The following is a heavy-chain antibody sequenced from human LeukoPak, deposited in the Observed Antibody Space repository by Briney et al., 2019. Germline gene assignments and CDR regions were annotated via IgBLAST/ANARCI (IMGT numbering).Heavy chain of an antibody. CDR3: ARGGRGYSYGWDAFDI. V-gene: IGHV1-46*01. D-gene: IGHD5-18*01. J-gene: IGHJ3*02. CDR1: GYTFTSNY. CDR2: ISPSGGST. Sequence: GASVKVSCKAFGYTFTSNYMHWVRQAPGQGPEWMGVISPSGGSTTYAQKFQGRVTLTRDMSTSTDYMELSKLRSDDTAVYYCARGGRGYSYGWDAFDIWGQGTMVTVSS.